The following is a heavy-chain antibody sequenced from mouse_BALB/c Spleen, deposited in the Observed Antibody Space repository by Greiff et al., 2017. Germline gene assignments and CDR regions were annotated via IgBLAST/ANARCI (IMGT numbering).Heavy chain of an antibody. D-gene: IGHD2-2*01. V-gene: IGHV5-6-3*01. CDR2: INSNGGST. CDR3: AREGVYGYGDDY. CDR1: GFTFSSYG. Sequence: EVKVEESGGGLVQPGGSLKLSCAASGFTFSSYGMSWVRQTPDKRLELVATINSNGGSTYYPDSVKGRFTISRDNAKNTLYLQMSSLKSEDTAMYYCAREGVYGYGDDYWGQGTTLTVSS. J-gene: IGHJ2*01.